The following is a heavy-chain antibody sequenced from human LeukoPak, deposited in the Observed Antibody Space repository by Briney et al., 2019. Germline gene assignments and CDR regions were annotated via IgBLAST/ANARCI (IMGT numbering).Heavy chain of an antibody. Sequence: ASVKVSCKASSYTFTNYAFTWVRQAPGQGLEWMGWISAYNGNTNYAQKLQGRVTMTTDTSTSTAYMELSSLRSEDTAVYYCARADHTPYCSGGSCYSPISYYYYYYMDVWGKGTTVTVSS. D-gene: IGHD2-15*01. V-gene: IGHV1-18*01. CDR3: ARADHTPYCSGGSCYSPISYYYYYYMDV. J-gene: IGHJ6*03. CDR2: ISAYNGNT. CDR1: SYTFTNYA.